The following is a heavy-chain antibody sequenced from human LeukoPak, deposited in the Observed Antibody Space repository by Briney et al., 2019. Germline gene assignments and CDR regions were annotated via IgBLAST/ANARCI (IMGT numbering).Heavy chain of an antibody. CDR2: VYYTGST. Sequence: SETLSLTCSVSGGSISTYNYYWGWIRQPPGKGLEWIGSVYYTGSTYHNPSLKSRVTISVDTSKNQFSLKLSSVTAADTAVYYCARAVTYYYDSSGYYPWFDPWGQGTLVTVSS. CDR3: ARAVTYYYDSSGYYPWFDP. CDR1: GGSISTYNYY. V-gene: IGHV4-39*07. J-gene: IGHJ5*02. D-gene: IGHD3-22*01.